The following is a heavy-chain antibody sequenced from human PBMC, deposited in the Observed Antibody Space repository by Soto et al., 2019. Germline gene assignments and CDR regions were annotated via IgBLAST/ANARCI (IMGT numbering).Heavy chain of an antibody. J-gene: IGHJ4*02. D-gene: IGHD3-10*01. CDR3: AKGRGGSGSLTPRVDF. Sequence: GGSLRLSCAASGFTFNNYAMTWVRQAPGKGLEWVSAISGGGDTTSYADSVKDRFTVSRDGSKNTLYLQMSSLRAEDTALYYCAKGRGGSGSLTPRVDFWGQGTLVTVSS. CDR1: GFTFNNYA. V-gene: IGHV3-23*01. CDR2: ISGGGDTT.